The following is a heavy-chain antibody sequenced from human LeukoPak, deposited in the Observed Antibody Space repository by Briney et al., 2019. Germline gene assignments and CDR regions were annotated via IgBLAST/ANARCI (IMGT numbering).Heavy chain of an antibody. Sequence: PGESLRLSCAASGFTFSSYSMNWVRQAPGKGLEWVSYISSASNTIYYADCVKGRFTISRDNANNSLYLQMNSLRAEGTAMYYCARDGWFGDYNWFDPWGQGTLVTVSS. CDR2: ISSASNTI. CDR3: ARDGWFGDYNWFDP. CDR1: GFTFSSYS. J-gene: IGHJ5*02. D-gene: IGHD3-10*01. V-gene: IGHV3-48*01.